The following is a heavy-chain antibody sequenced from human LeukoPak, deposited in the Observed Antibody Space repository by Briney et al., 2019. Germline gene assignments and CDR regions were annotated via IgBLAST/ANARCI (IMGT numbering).Heavy chain of an antibody. CDR2: IYNNGNT. CDR3: VRAGEIAATGDY. D-gene: IGHD6-13*01. J-gene: IGHJ4*02. Sequence: SETLSLTCTVSGGSINSFYLTWTRQPPGKGLEWIGYIYNNGNTNYNSSLKSRVTISVDTSKNQFSLKLASVTAADTAVYYCVRAGEIAATGDYWGQGILVTVSS. CDR1: GGSINSFY. V-gene: IGHV4-59*13.